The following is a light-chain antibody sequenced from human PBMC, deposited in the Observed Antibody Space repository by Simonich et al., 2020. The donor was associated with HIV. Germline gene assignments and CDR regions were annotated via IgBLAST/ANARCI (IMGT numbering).Light chain of an antibody. CDR3: QQYNSYSWT. CDR2: KAS. Sequence: DIQMTQSPSTLSASVGDRVTITCRASQSSSSGLAWYQQKPGKAPKLLIYKASSLESGVPSRFSGSGFGTEFTLTISSLQPDDFATYYCQQYNSYSWTFGQGTKVEIK. J-gene: IGKJ1*01. CDR1: QSSSSG. V-gene: IGKV1-5*03.